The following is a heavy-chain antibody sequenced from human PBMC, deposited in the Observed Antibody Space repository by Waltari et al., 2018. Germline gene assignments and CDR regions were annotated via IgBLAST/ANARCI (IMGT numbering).Heavy chain of an antibody. D-gene: IGHD4-17*01. CDR2: IYHSGIT. Sequence: QVQLQESGPGLVKPSETLSLTCAVSGYSISSGYYWGWIRQPPGKGLEWIGSIYHSGITYYNPSLKSRVTISVDTSKNQFSLKLSSVTAADTAVYYCARQPVTTLWYFDYWGQGTLVTVSS. CDR3: ARQPVTTLWYFDY. V-gene: IGHV4-38-2*01. J-gene: IGHJ4*02. CDR1: GYSISSGYY.